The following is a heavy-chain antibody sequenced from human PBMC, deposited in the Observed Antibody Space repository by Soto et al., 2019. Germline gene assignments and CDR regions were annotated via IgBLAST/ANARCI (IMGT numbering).Heavy chain of an antibody. Sequence: QVQLQESGPGLVKPSETLSLTCTVSGGSISSYYWSWIRQPPGKGLEWIGLIFYSGSTSYNPSLNSRVTISIDTADYHFSLKLTSVTAAATAVYYRASMIGDPVLSFDSWGQGTLVAVSS. D-gene: IGHD3-10*02. CDR3: ASMIGDPVLSFDS. V-gene: IGHV4-59*01. CDR2: IFYSGST. J-gene: IGHJ5*01. CDR1: GGSISSYY.